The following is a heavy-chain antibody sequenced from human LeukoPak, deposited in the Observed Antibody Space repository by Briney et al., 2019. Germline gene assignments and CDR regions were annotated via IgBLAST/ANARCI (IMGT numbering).Heavy chain of an antibody. J-gene: IGHJ4*02. V-gene: IGHV3-48*03. D-gene: IGHD3/OR15-3a*01. Sequence: VGSLRLSCAASGFTFSSYEMNWVRQAPGRGLEWLSYITTSSSSIYYADSVKGRFTISRDNAKNSLYLQMNSLRAEDTAVYYCARDRDWAFDYWGQGTLVTVSS. CDR3: ARDRDWAFDY. CDR2: ITTSSSSI. CDR1: GFTFSSYE.